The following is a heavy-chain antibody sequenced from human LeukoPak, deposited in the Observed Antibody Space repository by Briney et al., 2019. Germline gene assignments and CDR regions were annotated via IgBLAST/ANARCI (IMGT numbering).Heavy chain of an antibody. CDR2: ISTYNGNT. Sequence: ASVKVSCKASGYTFTSYGISWVRQAPGQGLEWMGWISTYNGNTNYAQKLQGRVTMTTDTSTSTAYMELRSLRSDDTAVYYCARALLIPDAFDIWGQGTMVTVSS. J-gene: IGHJ3*02. V-gene: IGHV1-18*01. CDR3: ARALLIPDAFDI. CDR1: GYTFTSYG. D-gene: IGHD2-15*01.